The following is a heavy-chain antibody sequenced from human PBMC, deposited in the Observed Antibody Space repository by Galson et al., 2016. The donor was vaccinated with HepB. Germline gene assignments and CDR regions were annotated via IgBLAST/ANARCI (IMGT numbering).Heavy chain of an antibody. CDR1: GFTFSTYA. CDR3: ATRLRAPAN. CDR2: ITGSSDAI. D-gene: IGHD1-26*01. Sequence: SLRLSCAASGFTFSTYAVSWVRQAPGKGLEWVSGITGSSDAIYYADSVKSRFTISRDNSKNALYLQMNSLRAEDTAVYYCATRLRAPANWGQGAQVTVSS. J-gene: IGHJ4*02. V-gene: IGHV3-23*01.